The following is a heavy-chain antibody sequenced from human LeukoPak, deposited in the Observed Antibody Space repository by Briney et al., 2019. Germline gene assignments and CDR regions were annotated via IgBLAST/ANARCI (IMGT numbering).Heavy chain of an antibody. CDR2: ISAYKGNT. D-gene: IGHD2-15*01. Sequence: GASVKVSCKASGYTFTSYGISWVRQAPGRGLEWMGWISAYKGNTNYAQKLQGRVTMTTDTSTSTAYMELRSLRSDDTAVYYCARHRRSGGSSDFDYWGQGTLVTVSS. V-gene: IGHV1-18*01. CDR1: GYTFTSYG. J-gene: IGHJ4*02. CDR3: ARHRRSGGSSDFDY.